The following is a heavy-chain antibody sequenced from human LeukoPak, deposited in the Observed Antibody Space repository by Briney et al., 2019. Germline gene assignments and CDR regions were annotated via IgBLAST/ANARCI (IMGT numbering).Heavy chain of an antibody. D-gene: IGHD1-1*01. J-gene: IGHJ4*02. V-gene: IGHV3-64D*09. CDR3: VKITSVTGGDC. CDR1: GFTFSAYA. CDR2: ISSNGGSS. Sequence: GGSLTLSCSASGFTFSAYAMYWVRQAPGKGLEYVSGISSNGGSSFYADSVKGGFTISRDNSKNTLYLQMSSLRAEDTAVYYCVKITSVTGGDCWGQGTRLTVSS.